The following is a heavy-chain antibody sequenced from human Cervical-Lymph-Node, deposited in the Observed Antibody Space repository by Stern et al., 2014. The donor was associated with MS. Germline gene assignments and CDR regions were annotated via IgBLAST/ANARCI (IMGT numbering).Heavy chain of an antibody. CDR3: AKAQARWLGNEYSSYYGMDV. Sequence: LQLQESGPGLLKPSQTLSLTCTVSRGSTSRTNYWSWIRQPAGKGLEWIGHVYTTGTTTYNPALQSRVAISIDTSKKLISLRLNSVTVADTAVYFCAKAQARWLGNEYSSYYGMDVWGQGTTVTVSS. CDR2: VYTTGTT. CDR1: RGSTSRTNY. D-gene: IGHD5-24*01. J-gene: IGHJ6*02. V-gene: IGHV4-61*02.